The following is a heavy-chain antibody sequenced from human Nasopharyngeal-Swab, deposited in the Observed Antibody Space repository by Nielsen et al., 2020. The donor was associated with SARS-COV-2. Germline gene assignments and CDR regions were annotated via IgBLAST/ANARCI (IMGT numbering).Heavy chain of an antibody. CDR1: GGSISSYY. V-gene: IGHV4-59*01. CDR2: ISYSGTS. Sequence: GSLRLSCIVSGGSISSYYWSWIRQPPGKGLDWIGYISYSGTSNYNPSLKSRVTISVDTSKNQFSLKLTSVTAADTAVYYCARDRAVGAIPGAKGWFDPWGQGTLVTVSS. D-gene: IGHD1-26*01. CDR3: ARDRAVGAIPGAKGWFDP. J-gene: IGHJ5*02.